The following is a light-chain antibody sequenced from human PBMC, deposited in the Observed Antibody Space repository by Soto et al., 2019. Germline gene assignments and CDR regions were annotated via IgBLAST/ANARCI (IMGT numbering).Light chain of an antibody. CDR3: SLYTSSSTYV. V-gene: IGLV2-18*01. CDR2: DVT. Sequence: QSALTQPPSVSGSPGQSVTISCTGTISDVGSYTRVSWYQLPPGTAPKVLIYDVTNRPSGVPDRFSGSQSGKTASLTISGLQADDEADYYCSLYTSSSTYVFGTGTKLTVL. J-gene: IGLJ1*01. CDR1: ISDVGSYTR.